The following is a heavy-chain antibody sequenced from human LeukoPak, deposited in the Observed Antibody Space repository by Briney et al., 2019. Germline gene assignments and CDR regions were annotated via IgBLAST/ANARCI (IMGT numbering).Heavy chain of an antibody. CDR3: ARGVPAAISYYYYYMDV. V-gene: IGHV1-69*13. CDR1: GGTFSSYA. Sequence: ASVKVSCKASGGTFSSYAISWVRQAPGQGLEWMGGIIPIFGTANYAQKFQGRVTITADESTSTAYMELSSLRSEDTAVYYCARGVPAAISYYYYYMDVWGKGTTVTVSS. D-gene: IGHD2-2*01. CDR2: IIPIFGTA. J-gene: IGHJ6*03.